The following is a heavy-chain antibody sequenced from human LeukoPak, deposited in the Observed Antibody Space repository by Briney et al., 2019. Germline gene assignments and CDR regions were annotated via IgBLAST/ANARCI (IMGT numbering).Heavy chain of an antibody. CDR3: AGYDILTGEGQNAFDI. Sequence: ASVKVSCKASGYTFTGYYMHWVRQAPERGREWMRWINPNSGGTNYAQKFQGRVTMTRDTSISTAYMELSRLRSDDTAVYYCAGYDILTGEGQNAFDIWGQGTMVTVSS. J-gene: IGHJ3*02. D-gene: IGHD3-9*01. CDR2: INPNSGGT. CDR1: GYTFTGYY. V-gene: IGHV1-2*02.